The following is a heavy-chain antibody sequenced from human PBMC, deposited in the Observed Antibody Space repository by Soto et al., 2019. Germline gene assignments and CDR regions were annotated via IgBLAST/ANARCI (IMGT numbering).Heavy chain of an antibody. CDR2: MYYTGDT. V-gene: IGHV4-59*01. J-gene: IGHJ5*02. Sequence: SETLSLTCTVSGGSIHGYYWTWSRQAPGGEREWVGYMYYTGDTNYNPSLKSRVSISIDKSKNLFSLNLTSVAAADSAIYYCARLVTGEAVGTFWFDPWGQGTQVTVSS. D-gene: IGHD1-1*01. CDR3: ARLVTGEAVGTFWFDP. CDR1: GGSIHGYY.